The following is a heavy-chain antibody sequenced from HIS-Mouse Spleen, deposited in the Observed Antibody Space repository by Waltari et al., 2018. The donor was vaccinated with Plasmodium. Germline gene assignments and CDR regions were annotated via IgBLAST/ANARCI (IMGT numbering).Heavy chain of an antibody. J-gene: IGHJ4*02. CDR3: ARVGDFWSGYCNDY. Sequence: EVQLVESGGGLVQPGGSLRLSCAASGFTFSSYWMHWVRQAPGKGLVGVSRSNSDGRSTSYADSVKGRFTISRDNAKNTLYLQMNSLRAEDTAVYYCARVGDFWSGYCNDYWGQGTLVTVSS. V-gene: IGHV3-74*01. CDR1: GFTFSSYW. D-gene: IGHD3-3*01. CDR2: SNSDGRST.